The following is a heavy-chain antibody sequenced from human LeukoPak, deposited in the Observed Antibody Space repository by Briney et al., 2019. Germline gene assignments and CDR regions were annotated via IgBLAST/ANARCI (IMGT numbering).Heavy chain of an antibody. CDR1: GFTVSSNY. V-gene: IGHV3-53*01. Sequence: HSGGSLRLSCAASGFTVSSNYMSWVRQAPGKGLEWVSVIYSSDSTYYADSVKGRFTISRDNSKNTLYLQMNSLRAEDTAVYYCAKDQLWFGESSFDYWGQGTLVTVSS. J-gene: IGHJ4*02. CDR3: AKDQLWFGESSFDY. CDR2: IYSSDST. D-gene: IGHD3-10*01.